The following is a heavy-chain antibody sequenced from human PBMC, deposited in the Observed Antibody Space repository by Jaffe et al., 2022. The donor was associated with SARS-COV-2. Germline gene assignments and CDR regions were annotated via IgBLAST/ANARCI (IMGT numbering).Heavy chain of an antibody. CDR3: AKTPLERGANGFTADWYFDL. Sequence: QVQLVESGGGVVQPGRSLRLSCAASGFTFSNYGMHWVRQAPGKGLQCVAAISYDGSNEYFADSVKGRFTISRDNSKNTLYLQMNSLRAEDTAVYYCAKTPLERGANGFTADWYFDLWGRGTLVTVSS. CDR1: GFTFSNYG. J-gene: IGHJ2*01. CDR2: ISYDGSNE. D-gene: IGHD2-15*01. V-gene: IGHV3-30*18.